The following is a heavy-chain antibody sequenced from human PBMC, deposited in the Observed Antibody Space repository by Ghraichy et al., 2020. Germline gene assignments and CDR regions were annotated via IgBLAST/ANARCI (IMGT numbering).Heavy chain of an antibody. CDR3: AKDRERSSTSFRDV. J-gene: IGHJ6*02. CDR2: ISGSGGST. D-gene: IGHD2-2*01. CDR1: GFTFSSYA. V-gene: IGHV3-23*01. Sequence: GESLNISCAASGFTFSSYAMSWVRQAPGKGLEWVSAISGSGGSTYYADSVKGRFTISRDNSKNTLYLQMNSLRAEDTAVYYCAKDRERSSTSFRDVWGQGTTVTVSS.